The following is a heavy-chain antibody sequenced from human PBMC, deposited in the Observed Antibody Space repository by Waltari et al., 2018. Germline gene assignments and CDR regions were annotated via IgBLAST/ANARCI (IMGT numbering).Heavy chain of an antibody. V-gene: IGHV3-48*01. Sequence: EVQLVESGGGLIQPGGSLRLSCAVSGLTFSIYSMNWVRQTPEKGLEWVSYISSTSSSMYYADSVKGRFTISRDNSKNTLYLQMNSLRAEDTAVYYCAKDQSSGVYWGQGTLVTVSS. D-gene: IGHD3-10*01. CDR1: GLTFSIYS. CDR2: ISSTSSSM. CDR3: AKDQSSGVY. J-gene: IGHJ4*02.